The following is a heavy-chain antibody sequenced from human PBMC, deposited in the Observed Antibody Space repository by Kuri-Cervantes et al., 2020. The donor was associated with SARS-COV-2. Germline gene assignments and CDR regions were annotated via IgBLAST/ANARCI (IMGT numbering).Heavy chain of an antibody. J-gene: IGHJ3*02. Sequence: ASVKVSCKASGYTFTGYYMHWVRQAPGQGFEWMGWINPNSGGTNYAQKFQGRVTMTRDTSISTAYMELSRLRSDDTAVYYCTGGEYCSSTSCYKDAFDIWGQGTMVTVSS. CDR3: TGGEYCSSTSCYKDAFDI. V-gene: IGHV1-2*02. D-gene: IGHD2-2*02. CDR1: GYTFTGYY. CDR2: INPNSGGT.